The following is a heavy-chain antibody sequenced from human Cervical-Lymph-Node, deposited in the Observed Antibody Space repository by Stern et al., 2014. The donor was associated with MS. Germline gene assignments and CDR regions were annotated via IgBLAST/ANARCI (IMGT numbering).Heavy chain of an antibody. Sequence: EDQLVESGGGLVKPGGSLRLSCAASGFTFSSYSMNWVRQAPGKGLEWVSSISSSSSYIYYADSVKGRFTISRENAKNSLYLQMNSLRAEDTAVYYCARSHCSGGSCYSSHYGMDVWGQGTTVTVSS. CDR1: GFTFSSYS. D-gene: IGHD2-15*01. J-gene: IGHJ6*02. CDR2: ISSSSSYI. V-gene: IGHV3-21*01. CDR3: ARSHCSGGSCYSSHYGMDV.